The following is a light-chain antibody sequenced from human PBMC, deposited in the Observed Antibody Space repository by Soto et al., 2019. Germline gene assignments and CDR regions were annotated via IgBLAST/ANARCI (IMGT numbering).Light chain of an antibody. CDR1: SSDVGGYKY. CDR2: EVS. CDR3: SSYTTSGTWV. Sequence: QSALPQPASVSGSPGQSITISCTGTSSDVGGYKYVSWYQQHPGKAPKLMIYEVSNRPSGVSDRFSGSKSGNTASLTISGLQAEDEADYYCSSYTTSGTWVFGGGTKLTVL. V-gene: IGLV2-14*01. J-gene: IGLJ3*02.